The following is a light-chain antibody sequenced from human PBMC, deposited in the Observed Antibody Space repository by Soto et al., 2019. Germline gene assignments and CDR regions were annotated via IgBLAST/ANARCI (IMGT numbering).Light chain of an antibody. V-gene: IGKV3-20*01. CDR1: QSVTSTY. Sequence: EVVLTQSPGTLSLSPGERATLSCRASQSVTSTYLAWYQQKPGQAPRLLIYGASSRAIGIPDRFSGSVSGSDFILTINRLEPEDFAVYYCQQYGSSHTFGQGTRLAI. J-gene: IGKJ5*01. CDR2: GAS. CDR3: QQYGSSHT.